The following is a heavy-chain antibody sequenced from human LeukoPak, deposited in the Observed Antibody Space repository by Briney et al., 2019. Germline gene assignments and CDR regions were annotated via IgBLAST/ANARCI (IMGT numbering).Heavy chain of an antibody. Sequence: SETLSLTRAVYGGSFSGYYWSWIRQPPGKGLEWIGEINHSGSTNYNPSLKSRVTISVDTSKNQFSLKLSSVTAADTAVYYCARGPAAMIGEDYYGMDVWGKGTTVTVSS. D-gene: IGHD2-2*01. CDR2: INHSGST. CDR1: GGSFSGYY. J-gene: IGHJ6*04. V-gene: IGHV4-34*01. CDR3: ARGPAAMIGEDYYGMDV.